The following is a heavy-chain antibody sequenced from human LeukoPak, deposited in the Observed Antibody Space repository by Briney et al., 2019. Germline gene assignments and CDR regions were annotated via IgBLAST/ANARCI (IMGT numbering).Heavy chain of an antibody. D-gene: IGHD4-11*01. CDR2: INANSRAT. V-gene: IGHV1-2*02. J-gene: IGHJ4*02. CDR3: ARLRDYSASWRGSASRY. Sequence: ASVTVSFTCSGYTFGVYYIQWERQAPGQGLEWMGWINANSRATKYAQKFQGRVTLPRDMSINTAYMELSSLNINDTAVYYCARLRDYSASWRGSASRYWGQGTLVTVSS. CDR1: GYTFGVYY.